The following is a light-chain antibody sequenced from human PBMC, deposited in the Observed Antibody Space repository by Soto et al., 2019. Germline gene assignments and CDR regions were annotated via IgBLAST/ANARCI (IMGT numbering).Light chain of an antibody. J-gene: IGKJ1*01. CDR3: QQYNSYPT. V-gene: IGKV1-5*01. CDR1: QTISNW. Sequence: DIQMTQSPSTLSASVGDRVTITCRTSQTISNWLAWYQQKPGKAPNLLIYDASSLQTGVPSRFSGSGSGSDFTLTISGLQPDDFATYYCQQYNSYPTFGQGTKVDIK. CDR2: DAS.